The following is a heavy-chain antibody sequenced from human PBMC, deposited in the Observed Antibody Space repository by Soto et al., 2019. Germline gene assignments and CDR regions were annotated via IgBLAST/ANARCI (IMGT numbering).Heavy chain of an antibody. CDR2: IIPILGIA. CDR1: GGTFSSYT. J-gene: IGHJ4*02. Sequence: SVKVSCKASGGTFSSYTISWVRQAPGQGLEWMGRIIPILGIANYAQKFQGRVTIAADKSTSTAYMELSSLRSEDTAVYYCAREKNIVVVPAAIMFDYWGQGTLVTVSS. CDR3: AREKNIVVVPAAIMFDY. V-gene: IGHV1-69*04. D-gene: IGHD2-2*01.